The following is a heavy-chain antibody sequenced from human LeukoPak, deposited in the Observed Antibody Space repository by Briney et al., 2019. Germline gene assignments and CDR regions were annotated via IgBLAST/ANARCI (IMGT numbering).Heavy chain of an antibody. J-gene: IGHJ4*02. V-gene: IGHV3-49*03. CDR2: IRSKAYGGTT. CDR3: TRETGGGSYYFDY. Sequence: PGGSLRLSCTASGFTFGDYAMSWFRQAPGKGLEWVGFIRSKAYGGTTEYAASVKGRFTISRDDSKSIAYLQMNSLKTEDTAVYYCTRETGGGSYYFDYWGQGTLVTVSS. D-gene: IGHD1-26*01. CDR1: GFTFGDYA.